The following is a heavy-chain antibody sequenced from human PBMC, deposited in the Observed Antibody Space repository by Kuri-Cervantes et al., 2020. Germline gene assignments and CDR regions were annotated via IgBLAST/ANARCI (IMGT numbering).Heavy chain of an antibody. D-gene: IGHD5-18*01. V-gene: IGHV1-69*13. CDR3: ARGEYRYGYEY. Sequence: SVKVSCKASGGTFSSYAISWVRQAPGQGLEWMGGIIPVFGTANYAQKFQGRVTITADESTSTAYMEMRRLTSDDTAVYYCARGEYRYGYEYWGQGTLVTVSS. CDR1: GGTFSSYA. CDR2: IIPVFGTA. J-gene: IGHJ1*01.